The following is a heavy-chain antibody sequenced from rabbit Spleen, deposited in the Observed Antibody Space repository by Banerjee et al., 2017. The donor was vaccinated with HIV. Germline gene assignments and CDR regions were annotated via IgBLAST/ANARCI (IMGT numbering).Heavy chain of an antibody. V-gene: IGHV1S40*01. CDR3: ARGPADNSLFARLNV. Sequence: VESGGGLVQPGASLTLTCTASGFSFSNDYDMNWVRQAPGKGLEWIGFINAGSGRTFYANWAKGRFTISKTSTTVTLEMTSLTAADTATYFCARGPADNSLFARLNVWGPGTLVTVS. J-gene: IGHJ3*01. CDR1: GFSFSNDYD. D-gene: IGHD1-1*01. CDR2: INAGSGRT.